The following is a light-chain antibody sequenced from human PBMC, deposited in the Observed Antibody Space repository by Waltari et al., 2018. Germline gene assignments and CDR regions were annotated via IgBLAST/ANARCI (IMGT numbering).Light chain of an antibody. CDR3: QQYYTTPFT. CDR2: WAS. V-gene: IGKV4-1*01. Sequence: DIVMTQSPDSLAVSLGERATIHCKSSQSVFDSSNNKNSLAWYQKKPGQPPELLIYWASTRESGVPDRFSGSGSGTGFTLTISSLQAADVAIYYCQQYYTTPFTFGPGTKVDI. CDR1: QSVFDSSNNKNS. J-gene: IGKJ3*01.